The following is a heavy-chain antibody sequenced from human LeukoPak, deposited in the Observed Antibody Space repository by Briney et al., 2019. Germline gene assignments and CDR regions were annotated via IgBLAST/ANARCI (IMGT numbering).Heavy chain of an antibody. Sequence: PSETLSLTCTVSGGSISSYYWSWIRQPPGKGLEWIGYIYYSGSTNYNPSLKSRVTISVDMSKNQFSLKLSSMTAADTAVYYCARATKGRSNWFDPWGQGTLVTVSS. D-gene: IGHD5-12*01. CDR2: IYYSGST. V-gene: IGHV4-59*01. CDR3: ARATKGRSNWFDP. J-gene: IGHJ5*02. CDR1: GGSISSYY.